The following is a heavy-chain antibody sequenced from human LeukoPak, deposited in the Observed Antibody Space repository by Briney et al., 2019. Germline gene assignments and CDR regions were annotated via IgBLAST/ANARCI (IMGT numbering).Heavy chain of an antibody. Sequence: ASVKVSCKASGYTFTSYYMHWVRQAPGQGLEWMGIINPSGGSTSYAQKLQVRVTMTRDMSTSTVYMELSSLRSEDTAVYYCARDPGRSSVEDYYYYYIDVSGKGTTVTVSS. D-gene: IGHD1-26*01. V-gene: IGHV1-46*04. J-gene: IGHJ6*03. CDR2: INPSGGST. CDR3: ARDPGRSSVEDYYYYYIDV. CDR1: GYTFTSYY.